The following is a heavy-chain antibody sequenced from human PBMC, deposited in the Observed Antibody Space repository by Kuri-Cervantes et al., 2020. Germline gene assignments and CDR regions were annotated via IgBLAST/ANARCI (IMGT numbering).Heavy chain of an antibody. Sequence: GESLKISCAASGFTFSSYWMSWVRQAPGKGLEWVANIKQDGSEKYYVDSVKGRFTISRDNAKNSLYLQMNSLKTEDTAVYYCTTYGDYGSPFDYWGQGTLVTVSS. D-gene: IGHD4-17*01. V-gene: IGHV3-7*03. CDR2: IKQDGSEK. CDR3: TTYGDYGSPFDY. J-gene: IGHJ4*02. CDR1: GFTFSSYW.